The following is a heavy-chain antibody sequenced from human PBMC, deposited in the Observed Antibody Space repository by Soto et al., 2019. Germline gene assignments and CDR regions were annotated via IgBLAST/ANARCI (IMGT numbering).Heavy chain of an antibody. J-gene: IGHJ6*02. V-gene: IGHV3-43*01. Sequence: PGGSLRLSCAASGFTFDDYTMHWVRQAPGKGLEWASLISWDGGSTYYADSVKGRFTISRDNSKNSLYLQMNSLRTEDTALYYCAKDVTGDGYMASPYYYYGMDVWGQGTTVTVSS. CDR1: GFTFDDYT. D-gene: IGHD5-12*01. CDR3: AKDVTGDGYMASPYYYYGMDV. CDR2: ISWDGGST.